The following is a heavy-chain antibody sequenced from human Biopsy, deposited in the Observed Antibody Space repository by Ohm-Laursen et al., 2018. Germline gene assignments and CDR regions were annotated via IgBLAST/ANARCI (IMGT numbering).Heavy chain of an antibody. D-gene: IGHD3-3*01. CDR1: GFTFSSHA. Sequence: SLRLSCTASGFTFSSHAMSWVRQAPGKGLGWVSGISGSGGSTYYADSVKGRFTISRDNSKNTLYLQMNSLRAEDTALYYCARGGQGGFLEWLFIGWGQGTLVTVSS. V-gene: IGHV3-23*01. CDR2: ISGSGGST. CDR3: ARGGQGGFLEWLFIG. J-gene: IGHJ4*02.